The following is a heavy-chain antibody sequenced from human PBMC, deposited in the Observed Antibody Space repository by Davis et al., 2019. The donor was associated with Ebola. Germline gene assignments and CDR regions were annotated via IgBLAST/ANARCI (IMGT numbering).Heavy chain of an antibody. Sequence: SETLSLTCTVSGGSISSYYWRWIRQSPGKGLEWIGYIYYSGSTNYNPSLMSRVTMSQDTSKNQFSLKLSSVTAADTAMYYCARYSREYYYGSGSYSNWFGPWGQGTLVTVSS. CDR2: IYYSGST. J-gene: IGHJ5*02. D-gene: IGHD3-10*01. CDR3: ARYSREYYYGSGSYSNWFGP. CDR1: GGSISSYY. V-gene: IGHV4-59*08.